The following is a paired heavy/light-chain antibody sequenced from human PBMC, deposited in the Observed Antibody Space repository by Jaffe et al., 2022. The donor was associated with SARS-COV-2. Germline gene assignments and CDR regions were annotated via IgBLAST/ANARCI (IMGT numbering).Heavy chain of an antibody. J-gene: IGHJ3*02. CDR1: GFTFSDYY. Sequence: QVQLVESGGGLVKPGGSLRLSCAASGFTFSDYYMSWIRQAPGKGLEWVSYISSSGSTIYYADSVKGRFTISRDNAKNSLYLQMNSLRAEDTAVYYCAREISSGYENDAFDIWGQGTMVTVSS. V-gene: IGHV3-11*01. D-gene: IGHD3-22*01. CDR2: ISSSGSTI. CDR3: AREISSGYENDAFDI.
Light chain of an antibody. Sequence: DIQMTQSPSTLSASVGDRVTITCRASQSISSWLAWYQQKPGKAPKLLIYKASSLESGVPSRFSGSGSGTEFTLTISSLQPDDFATYYCQQYNSYPETFGQGTKVEIK. V-gene: IGKV1-5*03. CDR2: KAS. CDR1: QSISSW. CDR3: QQYNSYPET. J-gene: IGKJ1*01.